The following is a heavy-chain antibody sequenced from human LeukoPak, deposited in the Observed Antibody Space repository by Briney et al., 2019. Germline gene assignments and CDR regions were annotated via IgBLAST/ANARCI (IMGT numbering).Heavy chain of an antibody. Sequence: GGSLRLSCAASGFTFSDYYMSWIRQAPGKGLEWVSCISSSGSTIYYADSVKGRFTISRDNAKNSLYLQMNSLRAEDTAVYYCARNDPRDYYYYYYMDVWGKGTTVTISS. J-gene: IGHJ6*03. CDR1: GFTFSDYY. V-gene: IGHV3-11*01. CDR2: ISSSGSTI. CDR3: ARNDPRDYYYYYYMDV.